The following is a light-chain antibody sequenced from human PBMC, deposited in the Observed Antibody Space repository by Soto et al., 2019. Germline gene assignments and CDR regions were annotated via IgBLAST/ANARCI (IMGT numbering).Light chain of an antibody. CDR3: QQYGSSPIT. J-gene: IGKJ5*01. CDR1: QSVSSGY. Sequence: EIVLTQSPGTLSCSPGERSTVSCRARQSVSSGYLAWYRQKPGRAPRLLIYGASSRATGIPDRFSGSGSGTDFTLTISRLEPEDFAVYYCQQYGSSPITFGQGTRLEIK. CDR2: GAS. V-gene: IGKV3-20*01.